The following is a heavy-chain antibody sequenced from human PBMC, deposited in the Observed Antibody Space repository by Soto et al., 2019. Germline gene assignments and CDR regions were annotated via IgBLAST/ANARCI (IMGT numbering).Heavy chain of an antibody. CDR2: INPNSGGT. CDR1: GYTFTGYY. CDR3: ARGPARGAAAGLPWYNWFDP. V-gene: IGHV1-2*02. Sequence: QVQLVQSGAEVKKPGASVKVSCKASGYTFTGYYMHWVRQAPGQGLEWMGWINPNSGGTSYAQKFQGRVTMTRDTSISTAYMELSRLRSDDTAVYYCARGPARGAAAGLPWYNWFDPWGQGTLVTVSS. J-gene: IGHJ5*02. D-gene: IGHD6-13*01.